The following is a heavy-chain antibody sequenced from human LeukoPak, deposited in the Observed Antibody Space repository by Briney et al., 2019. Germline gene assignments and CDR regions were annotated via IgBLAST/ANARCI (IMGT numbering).Heavy chain of an antibody. J-gene: IGHJ4*02. CDR1: GYSFTSYW. CDR2: IYPGDSDT. V-gene: IGHV5-51*01. Sequence: GESLKISCKGSGYSFTSYWIGWVRQMPGKGLGWMGIIYPGDSDTRYSPSFQGQVTISADKSISTAYLQWSSLKASDTAMYYCARPKLAYCGGDCYSPFDYWGQGTLVTVSS. D-gene: IGHD2-21*02. CDR3: ARPKLAYCGGDCYSPFDY.